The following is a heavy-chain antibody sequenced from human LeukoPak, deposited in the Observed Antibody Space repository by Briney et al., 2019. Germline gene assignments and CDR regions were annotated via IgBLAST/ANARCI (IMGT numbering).Heavy chain of an antibody. CDR2: ISDSGGST. Sequence: GGYLRLSCAASGFTFSSYAMTWVRQAPGKGLRWVSTISDSGGSTYYADSVAGRFTISRGNSRDTLYLRMNSLRADDTAVYFCARGGLLGPDYWGQGTLVTVSS. CDR3: ARGGLLGPDY. V-gene: IGHV3-23*01. D-gene: IGHD3-16*01. J-gene: IGHJ4*02. CDR1: GFTFSSYA.